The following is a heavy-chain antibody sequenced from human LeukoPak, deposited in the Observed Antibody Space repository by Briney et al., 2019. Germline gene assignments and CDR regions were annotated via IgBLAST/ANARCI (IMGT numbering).Heavy chain of an antibody. CDR3: VSLGYSSSSVRY. CDR2: VSHDGSDK. J-gene: IGHJ4*02. CDR1: GFTFSTYA. D-gene: IGHD6-6*01. Sequence: GGSLRLSCAASGFTFSTYAMHWVRQAPGKGLEWVAVVSHDGSDKYYADSVKGRFTISRDNSKNTLYLQMNSLRAEDTAVYFCVSLGYSSSSVRYWGQGTLVTVSS. V-gene: IGHV3-30*04.